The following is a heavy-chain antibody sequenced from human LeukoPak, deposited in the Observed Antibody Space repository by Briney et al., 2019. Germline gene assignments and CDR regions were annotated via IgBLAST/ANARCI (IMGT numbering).Heavy chain of an antibody. V-gene: IGHV5-10-1*01. Sequence: GESLRLSCKGSEYSHTRYWLSWVRQLPGKGLEWMGRIVPSDSKINYKPSFQSHVSISADKSISTAYLQWSSLKASDTAMYYCAKIATTGGYFDYWGQGTLVTVSS. D-gene: IGHD6-13*01. J-gene: IGHJ4*02. CDR3: AKIATTGGYFDY. CDR2: IVPSDSKI. CDR1: EYSHTRYW.